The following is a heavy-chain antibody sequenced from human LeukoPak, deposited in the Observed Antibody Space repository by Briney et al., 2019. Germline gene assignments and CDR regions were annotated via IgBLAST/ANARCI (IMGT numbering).Heavy chain of an antibody. Sequence: PSETLSLTCAVYGGSFSGYYWSWIRQPPGKGLEWIGEINHSGSTNYNPSLKSRVTISVDTSKNQFSLKLSSVTAADTAVYYCARLPGYYGSGRYYYYYMDVWGKGTTATVSS. CDR3: ARLPGYYGSGRYYYYYMDV. CDR1: GGSFSGYY. V-gene: IGHV4-34*01. D-gene: IGHD3-10*01. J-gene: IGHJ6*03. CDR2: INHSGST.